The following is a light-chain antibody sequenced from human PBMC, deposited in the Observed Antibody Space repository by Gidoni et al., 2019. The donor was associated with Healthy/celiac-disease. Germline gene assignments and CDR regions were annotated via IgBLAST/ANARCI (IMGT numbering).Light chain of an antibody. CDR3: SSYAGSNNLGV. CDR2: EVS. Sequence: SALPHPPSPPGVPGQPVTISCTGTSSDVGGYNYVSWYQQPPGKAPNLMIYEVSKRPSGVPDRFSGSKSGNTASLTVSGLQAEDEADYYCSSYAGSNNLGVFGTGTKVTVL. V-gene: IGLV2-8*01. J-gene: IGLJ1*01. CDR1: SSDVGGYNY.